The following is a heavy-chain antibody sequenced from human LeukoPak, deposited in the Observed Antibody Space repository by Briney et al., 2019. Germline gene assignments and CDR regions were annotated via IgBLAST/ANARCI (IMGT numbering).Heavy chain of an antibody. Sequence: GASVKVSCKXSGYTFTSYDINWVRQATGQGLERMGWMNPNSGNTGYSQKFQGRVTMTRNTSISTAYMELSSLRSEDTAVYYCARDLAASYYYDWGQGTLVTVSS. J-gene: IGHJ4*02. D-gene: IGHD3-22*01. CDR1: GYTFTSYD. CDR3: ARDLAASYYYD. V-gene: IGHV1-8*01. CDR2: MNPNSGNT.